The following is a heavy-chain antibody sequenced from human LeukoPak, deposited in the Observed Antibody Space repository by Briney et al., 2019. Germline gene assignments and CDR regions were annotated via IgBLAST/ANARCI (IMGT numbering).Heavy chain of an antibody. V-gene: IGHV4-59*01. J-gene: IGHJ5*02. CDR3: AKDWELGS. Sequence: SETLSLTCSVSGASINSYYGNWIRQPPGKGLEWIGNTYSSGSTNYNPSLKSRVTISLDTSKNQFSLKMSSVTAADTAVYYCAKDWELGSWGQGTLVTVSS. CDR2: TYSSGST. CDR1: GASINSYY. D-gene: IGHD1-26*01.